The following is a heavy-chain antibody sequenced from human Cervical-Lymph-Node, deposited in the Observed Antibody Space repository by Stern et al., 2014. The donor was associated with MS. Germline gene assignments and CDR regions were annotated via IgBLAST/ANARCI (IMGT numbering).Heavy chain of an antibody. CDR3: AREVAGHRLGMMDV. CDR2: INPSGGST. Sequence: QLVQSGAEVKKPAASVTVSCKASGYTFTSNYMNWVRQAPGHGLQRMGKINPSGGSTSYAQKFQGRVTMTRDTSTSTVYMELSSLRSEDTAVYYCAREVAGHRLGMMDVWGQGTTVTVSS. J-gene: IGHJ6*02. D-gene: IGHD6-19*01. V-gene: IGHV1-46*01. CDR1: GYTFTSNY.